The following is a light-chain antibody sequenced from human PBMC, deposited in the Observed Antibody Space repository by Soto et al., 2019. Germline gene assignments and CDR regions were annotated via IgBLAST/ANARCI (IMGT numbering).Light chain of an antibody. V-gene: IGKV3-20*01. J-gene: IGKJ3*01. CDR2: GAS. CDR3: QHYGDSPPFT. CDR1: QSVPDNY. Sequence: EIVFTQSPGTLSLSPGERAILSCRASQSVPDNYLAWYQQRPGQAPKLLIYGASNRVTGIPHRFSGSGSGTDFTLTVSSLESEDFAVYYCQHYGDSPPFTFGPGTKVDIK.